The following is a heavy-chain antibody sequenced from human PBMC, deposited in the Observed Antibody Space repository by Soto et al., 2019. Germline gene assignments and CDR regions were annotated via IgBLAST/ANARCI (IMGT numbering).Heavy chain of an antibody. CDR3: AKSEQYYYYGMEV. V-gene: IGHV3-30*18. CDR1: GFTFSSYA. J-gene: IGHJ6*04. CDR2: ISYDGSNK. Sequence: QVQLAESGGGVVQPGRSLRLSCAASGFTFSSYAMHWVRQAPGKGLEWVAVISYDGSNKFHADSVKGRFTISRDNSKNTLYLQMNSLRAEYKAVYYGAKSEQYYYYGMEVWGEANTVNVSS.